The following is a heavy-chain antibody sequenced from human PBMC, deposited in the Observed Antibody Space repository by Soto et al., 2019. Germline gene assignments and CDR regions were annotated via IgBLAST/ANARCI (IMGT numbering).Heavy chain of an antibody. V-gene: IGHV1-2*04. J-gene: IGHJ6*02. CDR1: GYTFTGYY. Sequence: ASVKVSCKASGYTFTGYYMHWVRQAPGQGLEWMGWINPNSGGTNYAQKFQGWVTMTRDTSISTAYMELSGLRSDDTAVYYCARVPTRRGYGMDVWGQGTTVTVSS. CDR3: ARVPTRRGYGMDV. CDR2: INPNSGGT.